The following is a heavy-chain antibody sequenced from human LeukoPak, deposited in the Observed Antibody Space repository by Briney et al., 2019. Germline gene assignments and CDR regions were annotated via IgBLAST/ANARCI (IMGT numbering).Heavy chain of an antibody. CDR2: IDTSGGSA. Sequence: ASLKVSCKASGYTFTSYSMHWVRQTPGQGLEWVGIIDTSGGSADYAQKFQGRVTMTRDSSTSTVYMELSSLRSEDTAVYYCSRGLDSSGYYGYWGQGTLVTVSS. D-gene: IGHD3-22*01. J-gene: IGHJ4*02. CDR1: GYTFTSYS. V-gene: IGHV1-46*01. CDR3: SRGLDSSGYYGY.